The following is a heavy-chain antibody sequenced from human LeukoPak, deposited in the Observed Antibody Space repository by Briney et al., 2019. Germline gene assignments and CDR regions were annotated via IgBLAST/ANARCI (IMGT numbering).Heavy chain of an antibody. CDR2: SNPRGGST. Sequence: ASVKVSCKASGDTFTSHYIHWVRQAPGQGLQWMGISNPRGGSTSHAQRFQLRVTMTTDTSTSTVYMELSSLRSEDTALYYCARSPAYCSGGTCYGRNWFDPWGQGTLVTVSS. D-gene: IGHD2-15*01. CDR1: GDTFTSHY. CDR3: ARSPAYCSGGTCYGRNWFDP. V-gene: IGHV1-46*01. J-gene: IGHJ5*02.